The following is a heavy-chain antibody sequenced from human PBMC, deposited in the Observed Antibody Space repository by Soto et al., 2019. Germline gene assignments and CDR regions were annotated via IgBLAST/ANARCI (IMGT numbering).Heavy chain of an antibody. CDR2: IIPIFGTA. J-gene: IGHJ4*02. CDR1: GGTFSSYA. V-gene: IGHV1-69*13. D-gene: IGHD3-22*01. Sequence: GASVKVSCKASGGTFSSYAISWVRQAPGQGLEWMGGIIPIFGTANYAQKFQGRVTITADESTSPAYMELSSLRSEDTAVYYCARRSNYYDSSGLFDYWGQGTLVTVSS. CDR3: ARRSNYYDSSGLFDY.